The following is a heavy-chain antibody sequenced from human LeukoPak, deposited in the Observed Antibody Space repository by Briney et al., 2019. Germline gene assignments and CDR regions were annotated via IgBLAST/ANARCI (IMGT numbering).Heavy chain of an antibody. CDR3: AKIAPWGAVTTTDGFDY. Sequence: GGSLRLSCTASGFSFRNYAMSWVRQAPGKGLEWVSSISDSGGATYYADSVKGRFTISRDNSRNTLYLQLNSLGADDTAVYYCAKIAPWGAVTTTDGFDYWGQGTLVTVSS. D-gene: IGHD4-17*01. CDR1: GFSFRNYA. J-gene: IGHJ4*02. CDR2: ISDSGGAT. V-gene: IGHV3-23*01.